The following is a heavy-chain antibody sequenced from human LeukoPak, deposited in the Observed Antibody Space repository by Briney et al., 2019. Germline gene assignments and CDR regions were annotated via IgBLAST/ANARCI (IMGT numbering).Heavy chain of an antibody. V-gene: IGHV1-46*01. D-gene: IGHD3-22*01. Sequence: ASVKVSCKASGYTFTSYYMHWVRQAPGQGLEWMGIINPSGGSTSYAQKFQGRVTMTRDTSTSTVYMELSSLRSEDTAVYYCARGPPPDYYDSSGYYWGDGMDVWGQGITVTVSS. CDR2: INPSGGST. CDR1: GYTFTSYY. CDR3: ARGPPPDYYDSSGYYWGDGMDV. J-gene: IGHJ6*02.